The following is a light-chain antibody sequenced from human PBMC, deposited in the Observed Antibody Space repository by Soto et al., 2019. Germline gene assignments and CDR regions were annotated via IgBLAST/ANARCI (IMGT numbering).Light chain of an antibody. V-gene: IGKV1-39*01. CDR3: QHSYNNPTT. CDR1: QSVSTY. Sequence: DIQMTQSPSSLSASVGDRVTITCRASQSVSTYLNWYQQKPGKAPNLLIYGASSLQSGVTSRFSGSGSGTEFTLTITSLQPGDFATYYCQHSYNNPTTFGQGTKVDLK. CDR2: GAS. J-gene: IGKJ2*01.